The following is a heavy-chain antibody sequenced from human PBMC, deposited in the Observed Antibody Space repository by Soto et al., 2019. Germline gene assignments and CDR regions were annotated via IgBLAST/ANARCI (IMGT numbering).Heavy chain of an antibody. CDR2: ISGSGGST. V-gene: IGHV3-23*01. J-gene: IGHJ5*02. D-gene: IGHD3-9*01. CDR3: ARAYYDILTGLPNA. CDR1: GFTFSSYA. Sequence: EVQLLESGGGLVQPGGSLRLSCAASGFTFSSYAMSWVRQAPGKGLEWVSAISGSGGSTYYADSVKGRFTISRDNSKNKLYLQMNSLRAEDTAVYYCARAYYDILTGLPNAWGQGTLVTVSS.